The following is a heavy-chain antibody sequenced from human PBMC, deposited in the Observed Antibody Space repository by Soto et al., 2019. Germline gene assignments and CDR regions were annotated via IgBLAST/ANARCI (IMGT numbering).Heavy chain of an antibody. J-gene: IGHJ6*03. V-gene: IGHV3-23*01. CDR1: GFTFSSYA. CDR2: ISGRGGST. D-gene: IGHD4-17*01. Sequence: VQLLESGGGLVQPGGSLRLSCAASGFTFSSYAMNWVRQAPGKGLEWVSGISGRGGSTSYADSVKGRFTISRDSSKNTLSLQLNSLRAEDTAVYYCAKVGGDTGYYYYYMDVWGKGTTVTVSS. CDR3: AKVGGDTGYYYYYMDV.